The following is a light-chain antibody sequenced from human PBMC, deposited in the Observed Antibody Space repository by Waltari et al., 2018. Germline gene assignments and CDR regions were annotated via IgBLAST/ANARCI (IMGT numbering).Light chain of an antibody. CDR1: PGAVTSAHY. CDR3: LLAYGDAQV. V-gene: IGLV7-46*01. Sequence: QAVVTQEPSLTVSPGGTVTLTCDSSPGAVTSAHYPYWFQQKPGQAPRTLIYDTTKKYSWTPARFSGSLLGGKAALTLSGAQPEDEAEYYCLLAYGDAQVFGTGTKVTVL. J-gene: IGLJ1*01. CDR2: DTT.